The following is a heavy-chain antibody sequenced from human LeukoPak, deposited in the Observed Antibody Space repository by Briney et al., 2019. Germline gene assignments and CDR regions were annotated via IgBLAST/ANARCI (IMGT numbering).Heavy chain of an antibody. CDR2: IWYDGSNK. Sequence: GGSLRLSCAASGFTFSGYGMHWVRQAPGKGLEWVAVIWYDGSNKYYADSVKGRFTISRDNSKNTLYLQMNSLRAEDTAVYYCARDEGGYGAFDIWGQGTMVTVSS. CDR1: GFTFSGYG. D-gene: IGHD5-18*01. J-gene: IGHJ3*02. V-gene: IGHV3-33*08. CDR3: ARDEGGYGAFDI.